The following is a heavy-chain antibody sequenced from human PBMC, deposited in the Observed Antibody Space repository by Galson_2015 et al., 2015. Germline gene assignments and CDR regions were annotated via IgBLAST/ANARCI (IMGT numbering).Heavy chain of an antibody. V-gene: IGHV3-23*01. J-gene: IGHJ4*01. Sequence: LRLSCSASGFTFSSSAMNWVRQAPGKGPEWVSALSHTGSSVYYADSVKGRFTISRDNSKNTLYLHLNSLRADDTAVFYCAKDRRAVVMSAIDYWGHGTQVTVSS. CDR1: GFTFSSSA. CDR3: AKDRRAVVMSAIDY. D-gene: IGHD2-21*02. CDR2: LSHTGSSV.